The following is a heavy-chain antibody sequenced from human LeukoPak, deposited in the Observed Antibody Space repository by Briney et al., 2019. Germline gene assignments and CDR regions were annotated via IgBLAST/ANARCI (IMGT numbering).Heavy chain of an antibody. Sequence: GGSLRLSCAASGFTFSSYWMSWVRQAPGKGLVWVSRINSDGSSTSHADSVKGRFTISRDNAKNTLYLQMNSLRAEDTAVYYCARDPTGYGHPAHLDYWGQGTLVTVSS. V-gene: IGHV3-74*01. CDR1: GFTFSSYW. CDR3: ARDPTGYGHPAHLDY. J-gene: IGHJ4*02. CDR2: INSDGSST. D-gene: IGHD2-15*01.